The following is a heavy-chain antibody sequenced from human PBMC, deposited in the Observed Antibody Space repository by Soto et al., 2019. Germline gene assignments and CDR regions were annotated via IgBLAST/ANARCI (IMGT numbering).Heavy chain of an antibody. CDR2: ISWNSDSI. J-gene: IGHJ5*02. CDR1: GFIFDDFA. Sequence: EAQLVESGGGLVQPGRSLRLSCAGSGFIFDDFAIHWVRQAPGKGLEWVSGISWNSDSIGYADSVKGRFTISSDNAKNSLYLQRNSLRVEDTDLYACTKVGGLSDVWSGPLQFDLWGQGTLVTVSS. V-gene: IGHV3-9*01. CDR3: TKVGGLSDVWSGPLQFDL. D-gene: IGHD3-3*01.